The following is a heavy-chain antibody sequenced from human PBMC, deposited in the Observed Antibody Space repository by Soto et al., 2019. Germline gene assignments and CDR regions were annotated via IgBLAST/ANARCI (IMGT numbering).Heavy chain of an antibody. D-gene: IGHD3-3*01. CDR3: ARDKNWVLRFLEWSETHYYYYGMDV. CDR2: MNPNSGNT. CDR1: GYTFTSYD. J-gene: IGHJ6*02. Sequence: GASVKVSCKASGYTFTSYDINWVRQATGQGLEWMGWMNPNSGNTGYAQKFQGRVTMTRNTSISTAYMELSSLRSEDTAVYYCARDKNWVLRFLEWSETHYYYYGMDVWGQGTTVTVSS. V-gene: IGHV1-8*01.